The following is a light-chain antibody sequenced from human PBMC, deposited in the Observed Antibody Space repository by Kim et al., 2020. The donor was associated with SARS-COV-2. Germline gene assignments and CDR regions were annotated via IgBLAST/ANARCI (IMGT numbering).Light chain of an antibody. CDR3: QVWDTSSDHPWV. CDR1: NIGSKS. CDR2: YDT. J-gene: IGLJ6*01. Sequence: GPTARVTCGGNNIGSKSVHWYQQKPGQAPVLVIYYDTDRPSGIPERFSGSNSGNTATLTISGVEAGDEADYYCQVWDTSSDHPWVFGTGTKVTVL. V-gene: IGLV3-21*04.